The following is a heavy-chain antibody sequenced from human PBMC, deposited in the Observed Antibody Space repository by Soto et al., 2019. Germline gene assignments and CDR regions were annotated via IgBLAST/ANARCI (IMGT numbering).Heavy chain of an antibody. J-gene: IGHJ4*02. CDR3: AKDNPPLRGITMVRGDDPYYFDY. CDR1: GFTFSSYA. Sequence: GGSLRLSCAASGFTFSSYAMSWVRQAPGKGLEWVSAISGSGGSTYYADSVKGRFTISRDNSKNTLYLQMNSLRAEDTAVYYCAKDNPPLRGITMVRGDDPYYFDYWGQGTLVTVSS. CDR2: ISGSGGST. V-gene: IGHV3-23*01. D-gene: IGHD3-10*01.